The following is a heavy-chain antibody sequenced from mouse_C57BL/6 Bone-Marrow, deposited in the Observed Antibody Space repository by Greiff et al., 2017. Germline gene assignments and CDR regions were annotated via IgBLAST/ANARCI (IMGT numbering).Heavy chain of an antibody. J-gene: IGHJ4*01. Sequence: QVQLQQPGAELVMPGASVKISCKASGYTFTDYYINWVKQRPGQGLEWIGKIGPGSGSTYYNEKFKGKATLTADKSSSTAYMQLSSLTSEDSAVYFCASYSNYGFYAMDYWGQGTSVTVSS. CDR2: IGPGSGST. V-gene: IGHV1-77*01. D-gene: IGHD2-5*01. CDR1: GYTFTDYY. CDR3: ASYSNYGFYAMDY.